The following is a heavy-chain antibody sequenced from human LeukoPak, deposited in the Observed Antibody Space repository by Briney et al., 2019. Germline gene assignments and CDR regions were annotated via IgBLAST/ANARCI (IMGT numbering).Heavy chain of an antibody. Sequence: GGSLRLSCAASGFTFSNYAMHWVRQAPGKGLEWVAVISYDGSNKYYADSVKGRFTISRDNSKNTLYLQMNSLRAEDTAVYYCARVRAVAAPIDYWGQGTLVTVSS. D-gene: IGHD6-19*01. V-gene: IGHV3-30-3*01. J-gene: IGHJ4*02. CDR1: GFTFSNYA. CDR3: ARVRAVAAPIDY. CDR2: ISYDGSNK.